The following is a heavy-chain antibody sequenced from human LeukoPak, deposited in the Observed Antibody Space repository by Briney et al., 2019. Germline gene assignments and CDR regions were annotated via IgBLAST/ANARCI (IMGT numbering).Heavy chain of an antibody. Sequence: ASVKVSCKASGYTFTSYAMHWVHQAPGQRLEWMGWINAGNGNTKYSQKFQGRVTITRDTSASTAYMELSSLRSEDTAVYYCARDRHNDILTGYLDYWGQGTLVTVSS. CDR3: ARDRHNDILTGYLDY. CDR1: GYTFTSYA. CDR2: INAGNGNT. J-gene: IGHJ4*02. V-gene: IGHV1-3*01. D-gene: IGHD3-9*01.